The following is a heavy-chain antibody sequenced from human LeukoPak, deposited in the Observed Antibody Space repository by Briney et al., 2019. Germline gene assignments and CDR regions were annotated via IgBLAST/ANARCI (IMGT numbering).Heavy chain of an antibody. Sequence: SETLSLTCTVSGGSISSSSYYWGWIRQPPGKGLEWIGSIYYSGSTYYNPSLKSRVTISVDTSKNQFSLKLSSVTAADTAVYYCARARGLWFGELSRYYFDYWGQGTLVTVSS. CDR1: GGSISSSSYY. CDR2: IYYSGST. D-gene: IGHD3-10*01. V-gene: IGHV4-39*01. CDR3: ARARGLWFGELSRYYFDY. J-gene: IGHJ4*02.